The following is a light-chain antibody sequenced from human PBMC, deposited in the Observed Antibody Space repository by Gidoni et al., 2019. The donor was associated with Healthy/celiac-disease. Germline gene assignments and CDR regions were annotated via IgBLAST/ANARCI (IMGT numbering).Light chain of an antibody. J-gene: IGLJ3*02. CDR3: AAWDDSLNGWV. Sequence: QSVLTQPPSASGTPGQRVTISCSGSSSNIGSNTVNWYQQLPGTAPKLLIYSNNQRPSGVPDRFSGPKSGTLASLAISGLQSEDEADYYCAAWDDSLNGWVFGGGTKLTVL. V-gene: IGLV1-44*01. CDR2: SNN. CDR1: SSNIGSNT.